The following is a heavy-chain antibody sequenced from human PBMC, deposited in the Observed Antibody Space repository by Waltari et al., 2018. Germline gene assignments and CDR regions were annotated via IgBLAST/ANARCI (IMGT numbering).Heavy chain of an antibody. CDR3: AKGGVITFGGVIAPFDY. CDR2: IYSGGSST. J-gene: IGHJ4*02. D-gene: IGHD3-16*02. Sequence: EVQLLESGGGLVQPGGSLRLSCAASGFTFSSYAMSWVRQAPGKGLEWGSVIYSGGSSTYYADSVKGRFTISRDNSKNTLYLQMNSLRAEDTAVYYCAKGGVITFGGVIAPFDYWGQGTLVTVSS. V-gene: IGHV3-23*03. CDR1: GFTFSSYA.